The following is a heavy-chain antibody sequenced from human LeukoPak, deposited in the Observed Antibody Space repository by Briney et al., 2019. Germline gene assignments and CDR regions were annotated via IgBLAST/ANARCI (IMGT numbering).Heavy chain of an antibody. CDR2: IRYDGSNE. J-gene: IGHJ4*02. D-gene: IGHD6-6*01. V-gene: IGHV3-30*02. CDR1: GFTFSSYG. CDR3: ANLARPLDN. Sequence: GGSLRLSCVASGFTFSSYGMHWVRQAPGKGLEWVAFIRYDGSNEYVDSVKGRFTISRDNSKNTLYLQMNSLKPEDTAVYYCANLARPLDNWGQGALVTVSS.